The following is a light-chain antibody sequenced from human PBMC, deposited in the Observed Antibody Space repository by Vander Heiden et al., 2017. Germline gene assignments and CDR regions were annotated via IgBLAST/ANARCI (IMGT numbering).Light chain of an antibody. J-gene: IGLJ2*01. Sequence: QSVLTHPPSVPGAPGQRVTISCTGSGPNFGAGYDVHWYHHLPGTAPKLLIYVNNNRPSGVPDRFSGSKSGTSASLAITGLQAEDEADYYCQSYDSSLSGVLFGGGTKLTVL. V-gene: IGLV1-40*01. CDR3: QSYDSSLSGVL. CDR2: VNN. CDR1: GPNFGAGYD.